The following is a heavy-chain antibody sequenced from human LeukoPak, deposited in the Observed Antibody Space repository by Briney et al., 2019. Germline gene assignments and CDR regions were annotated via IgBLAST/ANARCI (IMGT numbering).Heavy chain of an antibody. CDR2: INHSGST. V-gene: IGHV4-34*01. D-gene: IGHD3-22*01. Sequence: SETLSLTCAVYGGSFSGYYWSWIRQPPGKGLEWIGEINHSGSTNFNPSLKSRVTISVDTSKNQFSLKLSSVTAADTAVYFCARGPPTDYYDSSGFYYVFDYWGQGTLVTVSS. J-gene: IGHJ4*02. CDR1: GGSFSGYY. CDR3: ARGPPTDYYDSSGFYYVFDY.